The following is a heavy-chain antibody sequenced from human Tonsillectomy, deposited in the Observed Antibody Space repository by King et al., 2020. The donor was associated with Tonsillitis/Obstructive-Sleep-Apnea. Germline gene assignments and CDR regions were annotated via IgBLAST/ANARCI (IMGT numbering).Heavy chain of an antibody. J-gene: IGHJ6*03. CDR1: GGSFSGYY. CDR2: INHSGST. D-gene: IGHD2-21*01. V-gene: IGHV4-34*01. CDR3: ARTLRAPFVTGGQVQV. Sequence: VQLQQWGAGLLKPSETLSLTCAIYGGSFSGYYWSWIRQPPGKGLEWIGEINHSGSTNYNPSLKSRVTISVDTSKNQFSLKLSSVTAADTAVYFCARTLRAPFVTGGQVQVWGKGTTVTVSS.